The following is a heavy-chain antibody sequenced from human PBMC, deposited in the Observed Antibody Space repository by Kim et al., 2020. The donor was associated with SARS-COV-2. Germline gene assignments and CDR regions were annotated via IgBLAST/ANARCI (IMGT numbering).Heavy chain of an antibody. V-gene: IGHV3-23*01. J-gene: IGHJ1*01. Sequence: GGSLRLSCAASGFTFSSYAMSWVRQAPGKGLEWVSAISGSGGSTYYADSVKGRFTISRDNSKNTLYLQMNSLRAEDTAVYYCAKMGGGAAADNPEYFQHWGQGTLVTVS. CDR2: ISGSGGST. CDR1: GFTFSSYA. D-gene: IGHD6-13*01. CDR3: AKMGGGAAADNPEYFQH.